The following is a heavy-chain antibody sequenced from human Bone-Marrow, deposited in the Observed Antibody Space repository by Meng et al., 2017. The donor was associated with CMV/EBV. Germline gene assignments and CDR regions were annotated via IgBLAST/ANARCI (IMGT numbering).Heavy chain of an antibody. Sequence: ESLKISCAASGFTFSSYWMHWVRQVPGKGLVWVSRIKSDGSNTGYADSAKGRFTISRDNIKNTLYLQMNSLKVEDTAVYYCAISPDYGMDVWGHGTTVTVSS. J-gene: IGHJ6*02. CDR2: IKSDGSNT. V-gene: IGHV3-74*01. CDR3: AISPDYGMDV. CDR1: GFTFSSYW.